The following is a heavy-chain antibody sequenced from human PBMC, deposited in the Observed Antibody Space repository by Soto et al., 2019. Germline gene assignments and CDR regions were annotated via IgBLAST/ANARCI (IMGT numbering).Heavy chain of an antibody. J-gene: IGHJ4*02. D-gene: IGHD1-7*01. V-gene: IGHV1-24*01. CDR2: FDPEDGET. Sequence: ASVKVSCKVSGYSLTELSMHWVRQAPGKGLEWMGGFDPEDGETIYAQKFQGRVTMTEDTSTDTAYMELSSLRSEDTAVYYCATEDQITGTTSDHYFGQGTLVTVSS. CDR1: GYSLTELS. CDR3: ATEDQITGTTSDHY.